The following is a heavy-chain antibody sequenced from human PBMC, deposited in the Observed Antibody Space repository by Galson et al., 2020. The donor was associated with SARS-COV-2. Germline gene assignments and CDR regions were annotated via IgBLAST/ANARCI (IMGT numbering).Heavy chain of an antibody. CDR1: GGSITGSNFY. Sequence: SETLSLTCTVSGGSITGSNFYWRWVRQHPGKGLEWIGDISYSGATTYNPSLKSRISISLDPSKNQFSLDLRSVTAADTAVYFCARDYRFTIFLESDYYMDVWGKGTTVIVSS. CDR3: ARDYRFTIFLESDYYMDV. J-gene: IGHJ6*03. V-gene: IGHV4-31*03. CDR2: ISYSGAT. D-gene: IGHD3-3*01.